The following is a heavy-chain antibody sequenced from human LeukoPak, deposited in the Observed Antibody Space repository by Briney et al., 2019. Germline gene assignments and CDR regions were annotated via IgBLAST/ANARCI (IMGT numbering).Heavy chain of an antibody. V-gene: IGHV3-23*01. Sequence: GGSLRLSCAASGFTFSSYAMSWVRQAPGKGLEWVSAISGSGGSTYYADSVKGRFTISRDNAKNSLYLQMNSLRAEDTAVYYCASHAGYSGYDNIDYWGQGTLVTVSS. CDR1: GFTFSSYA. D-gene: IGHD5-12*01. J-gene: IGHJ4*02. CDR2: ISGSGGST. CDR3: ASHAGYSGYDNIDY.